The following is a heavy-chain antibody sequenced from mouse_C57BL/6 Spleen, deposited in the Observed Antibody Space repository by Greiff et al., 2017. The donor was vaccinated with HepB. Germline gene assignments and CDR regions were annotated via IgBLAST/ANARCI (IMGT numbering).Heavy chain of an antibody. CDR3: TRAVTTVVAPRWYFDV. Sequence: EVMLVESGEGLVKPGGSLKLSCAASGFTFSSYAMSWVRQTPEKRLEWVAYISSGGDYIYYADTVKGRCTISRDNARNSLYMQMSSLKSEDTAMYYCTRAVTTVVAPRWYFDVWGTGTTVTVSS. CDR2: ISSGGDYI. CDR1: GFTFSSYA. J-gene: IGHJ1*03. D-gene: IGHD1-1*01. V-gene: IGHV5-9-1*02.